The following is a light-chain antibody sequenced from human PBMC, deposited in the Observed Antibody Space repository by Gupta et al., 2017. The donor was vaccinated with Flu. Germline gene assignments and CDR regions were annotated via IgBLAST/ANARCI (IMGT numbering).Light chain of an antibody. V-gene: IGLV1-44*01. CDR3: AAWDDSLNGHYV. CDR1: SSNLGSNT. J-gene: IGLJ1*01. Sequence: QSVLAQPHSASGTPGQRVNISCSGSSSNLGSNTVNWYQQAPGTAPKLLIYGNNQRPSGVPDRFSGSKSGTSASLAISGLQSEDEADYYCAAWDDSLNGHYVFGTGTKVTVL. CDR2: GNN.